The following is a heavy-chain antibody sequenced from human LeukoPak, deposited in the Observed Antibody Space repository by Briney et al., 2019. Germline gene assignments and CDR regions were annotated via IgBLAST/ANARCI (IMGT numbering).Heavy chain of an antibody. D-gene: IGHD5-18*01. CDR2: ISAYNGNT. CDR1: GYTFTSYG. V-gene: IGHV1-18*01. J-gene: IGHJ4*02. Sequence: ASVKVSCKASGYTFTSYGISWVRQAPGQGLEWMGWISAYNGNTNYAQKLQGRVTMTTDTSTSTAYMELRSLRSDDTAVYYCATRVTDVDTAMVDLDYWGQGTLVTVSS. CDR3: ATRVTDVDTAMVDLDY.